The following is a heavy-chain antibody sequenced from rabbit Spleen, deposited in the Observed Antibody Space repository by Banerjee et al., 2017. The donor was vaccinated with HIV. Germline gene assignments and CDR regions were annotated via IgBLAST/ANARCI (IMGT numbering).Heavy chain of an antibody. CDR1: GFSFSSGYW. D-gene: IGHD1-1*01. Sequence: QEQLEESGGGLVKPEGFLTLTCTASGFSFSSGYWICWVRQAPGKRPEWIACINIVTGKSVYASWAKGRFTMSRTSSTTVTLQMTSLTAADTATYFCARDLVAVIGWNFNLWGPGTLVTVS. V-gene: IGHV1S45*01. J-gene: IGHJ4*01. CDR3: ARDLVAVIGWNFNL. CDR2: INIVTGKS.